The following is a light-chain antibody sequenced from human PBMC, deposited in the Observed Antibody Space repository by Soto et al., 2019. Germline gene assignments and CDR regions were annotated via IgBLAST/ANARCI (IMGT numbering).Light chain of an antibody. Sequence: EIVLTQSPATLSLSPGERATLSCRASQSVSSYLAWYQQKPGQAPRLLIYDASNRATGIPARFSGSGSGTDFTLTIRGLGSDDCAVCYGQRRSNWPLTFGWGAEVDIK. CDR2: DAS. V-gene: IGKV3-11*01. CDR1: QSVSSY. J-gene: IGKJ4*01. CDR3: QRRSNWPLT.